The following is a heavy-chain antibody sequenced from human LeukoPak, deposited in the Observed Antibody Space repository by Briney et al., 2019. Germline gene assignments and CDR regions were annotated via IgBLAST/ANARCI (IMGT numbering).Heavy chain of an antibody. Sequence: SETLSLTCTVSGGSINTYYWSWIRQPAGKGLEWIGRIYASGSTNYNPSLKSRVTISVDTSKNHLSLKVSSVTAADTAVYYCARGASGTLYDAFDIWGQGTMVTVSS. CDR1: GGSINTYY. CDR3: ARGASGTLYDAFDI. D-gene: IGHD1-26*01. J-gene: IGHJ3*02. V-gene: IGHV4-4*07. CDR2: IYASGST.